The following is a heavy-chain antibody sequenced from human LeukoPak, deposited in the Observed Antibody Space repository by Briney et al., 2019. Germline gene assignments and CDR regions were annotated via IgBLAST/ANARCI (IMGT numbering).Heavy chain of an antibody. J-gene: IGHJ4*02. V-gene: IGHV3-30*18. CDR1: GFTFSSYS. CDR2: ISYDGSNK. CDR3: AKDGGDSSGWYIRQYYFDY. D-gene: IGHD6-19*01. Sequence: GGSLRLSCAASGFTFSSYSMNWVRQAPGKGLEWVAVISYDGSNKYYADSVKGRFTISRDNSKNTLYLQMNSLRAEDTAVYYCAKDGGDSSGWYIRQYYFDYWGQGTLVTVSS.